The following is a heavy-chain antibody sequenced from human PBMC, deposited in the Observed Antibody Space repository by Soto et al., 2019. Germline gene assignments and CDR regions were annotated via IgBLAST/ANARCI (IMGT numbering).Heavy chain of an antibody. CDR1: GYTFTGYY. V-gene: IGHV1-2*04. CDR2: INPNSGGT. CDR3: ARSVGGYDSSDDWFDP. J-gene: IGHJ5*02. D-gene: IGHD3-22*01. Sequence: AASVKVSCKASGYTFTGYYMHWVRQAPGQGLEWMGWINPNSGGTNYAQKFQGWVTMTRDTSISTAYMELSRLRSDDTAVYYCARSVGGYDSSDDWFDPWGQGTLVTVSS.